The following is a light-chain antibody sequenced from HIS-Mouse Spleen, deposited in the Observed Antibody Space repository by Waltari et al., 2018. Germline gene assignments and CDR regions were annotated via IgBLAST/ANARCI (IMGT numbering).Light chain of an antibody. CDR3: QSYDSSLSGWV. J-gene: IGLJ3*02. CDR2: GNS. Sequence: QSVLTQPPSVSGAPGPRVTIPCTGSSPNIGAGYAVHCYQPLPGTAPKLLIYGNSNRPSGVPDRFSGSKSGTSASLAITGLQAEDEADYYCQSYDSSLSGWVFGGGTKLTVL. V-gene: IGLV1-40*01. CDR1: SPNIGAGYA.